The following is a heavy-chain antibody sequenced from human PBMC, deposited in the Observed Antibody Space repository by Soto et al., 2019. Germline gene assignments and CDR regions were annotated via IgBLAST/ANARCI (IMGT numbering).Heavy chain of an antibody. J-gene: IGHJ6*02. D-gene: IGHD2-2*01. CDR3: ARVVGGYYYGMDV. CDR1: GGSISSSNW. V-gene: IGHV4-4*02. Sequence: QVQLQESGPGLVKPSGTLSLTCAVSGGSISSSNWWSWVRQPPGKGLEWIGEIYHSGSTNYNPSLKSRVTILVGKSQNQLSLKLSSVTAADTAVYYCARVVGGYYYGMDVWGQGTTVTVSS. CDR2: IYHSGST.